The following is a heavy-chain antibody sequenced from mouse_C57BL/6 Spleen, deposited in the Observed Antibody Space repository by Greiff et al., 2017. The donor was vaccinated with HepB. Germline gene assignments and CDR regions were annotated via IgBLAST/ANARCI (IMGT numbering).Heavy chain of an antibody. CDR2: IDPSDSYT. V-gene: IGHV1-69*01. CDR1: GYTFTSYW. D-gene: IGHD1-1*01. J-gene: IGHJ1*03. Sequence: VQLQQPGAELVMPGASVKLSCKASGYTFTSYWMHWVKQRPGQGLEWIGEIDPSDSYTNYNQTFKGKSTLTVDNSSSTAYMQLSSLTSEDSAVYYCARWGRAYYGSSHWYFDVWGTGTTVTVSS. CDR3: ARWGRAYYGSSHWYFDV.